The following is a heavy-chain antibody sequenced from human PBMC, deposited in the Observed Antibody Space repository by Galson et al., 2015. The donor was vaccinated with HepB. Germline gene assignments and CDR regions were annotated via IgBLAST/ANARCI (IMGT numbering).Heavy chain of an antibody. Sequence: SLRLSCAASGFTFDDYAMHWVRQAPGKGLEWVSGFGWNSGTIGYADSVKGRFTISRDNAKNSLYLQMNSLKTEDTALYYCAKDIEPYSNNYYGMDVWGQGTTVTVSS. J-gene: IGHJ6*02. CDR1: GFTFDDYA. V-gene: IGHV3-9*01. CDR2: FGWNSGTI. D-gene: IGHD6-13*01. CDR3: AKDIEPYSNNYYGMDV.